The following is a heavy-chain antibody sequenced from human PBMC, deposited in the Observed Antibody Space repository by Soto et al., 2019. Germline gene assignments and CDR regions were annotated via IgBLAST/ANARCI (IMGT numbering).Heavy chain of an antibody. CDR2: ISYDGSNK. CDR1: GFTFSSYG. Sequence: GGSLRLSCAASGFTFSSYGMHWVRQAPGKGLEWVAVISYDGSNKYYADSVKGRFTISRDNSKNTLYLQMNSLRAEDTAVYYCAKGVGDVVAGYNFDYWGQGT. CDR3: AKGVGDVVAGYNFDY. V-gene: IGHV3-30*18. J-gene: IGHJ4*02. D-gene: IGHD6-19*01.